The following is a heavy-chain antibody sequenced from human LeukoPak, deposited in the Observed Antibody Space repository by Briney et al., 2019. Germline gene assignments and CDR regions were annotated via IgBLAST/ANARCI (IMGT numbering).Heavy chain of an antibody. CDR3: ARDDSSRDDSGGYHY. Sequence: SETLSLTCTVSGDSINSYHWSWIRQPAGKGLEWIGRIHMSGSTNYNPSLRRRVAISMDNSKNQFSLKLKSVTAADTAVYYCARDDSSRDDSGGYHYWGQGTLVTISS. D-gene: IGHD3-22*01. V-gene: IGHV4-4*07. CDR1: GDSINSYH. CDR2: IHMSGST. J-gene: IGHJ4*02.